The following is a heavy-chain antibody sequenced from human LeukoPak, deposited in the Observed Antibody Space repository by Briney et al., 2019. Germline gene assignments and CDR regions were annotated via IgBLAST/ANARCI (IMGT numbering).Heavy chain of an antibody. CDR1: GFTFSSYA. CDR2: ISGSGGST. D-gene: IGHD1-26*01. J-gene: IGHJ4*02. Sequence: GGSLRLSCAASGFTFSSYAMSWVRQAPGKGLEWVSAISGSGGSTYYADSVKGRSTISRDNSKNTLYLQMNSLRAEDTAVYYCAKAFIVGATTAYYYFDYWGQGTLVTVSS. CDR3: AKAFIVGATTAYYYFDY. V-gene: IGHV3-23*01.